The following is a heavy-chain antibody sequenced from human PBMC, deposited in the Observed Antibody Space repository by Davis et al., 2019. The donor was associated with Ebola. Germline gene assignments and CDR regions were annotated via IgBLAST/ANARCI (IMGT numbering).Heavy chain of an antibody. CDR2: IYYSGST. CDR3: SRGKRDAFDI. J-gene: IGHJ3*02. Sequence: PSETLSLTCTVSGGSISSGGYYWSWIRQHPGKGLEWIGYIYYSGSTYYNPSLKSRVTISVDTSKNQFSLKLSSVTAADTAVYYCSRGKRDAFDIWGQGTMVTVSS. D-gene: IGHD6-25*01. V-gene: IGHV4-31*03. CDR1: GGSISSGGYY.